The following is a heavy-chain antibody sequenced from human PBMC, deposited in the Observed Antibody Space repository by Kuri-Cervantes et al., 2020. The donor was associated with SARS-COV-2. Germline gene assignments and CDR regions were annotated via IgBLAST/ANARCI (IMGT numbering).Heavy chain of an antibody. V-gene: IGHV6-1*01. D-gene: IGHD3-10*01. J-gene: IGHJ6*04. Sequence: SETLSLTCATSGDSVSSNSAAWNWIRQSPSRGLEWLGRTYYRSKWYNDYAVSVKSRITINPDTSKNQFSLQLNSVTPEDTAVYYCARDHELLWFGELLSFLDVWGKGTTVTVSS. CDR3: ARDHELLWFGELLSFLDV. CDR2: TYYRSKWYN. CDR1: GDSVSSNSAA.